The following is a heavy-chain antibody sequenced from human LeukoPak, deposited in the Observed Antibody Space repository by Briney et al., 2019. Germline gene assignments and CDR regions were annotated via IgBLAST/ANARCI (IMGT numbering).Heavy chain of an antibody. CDR2: INHSGST. Sequence: SETLSLTCAVYGGSFSGYYWSWLRQPPGKGLEWIGEINHSGSTNYNPSLKSRVTISVDTSKNQFSLKLSSVTAADTAVYYCASTYYYDSSGYSFDYWGQGTLVTVSS. D-gene: IGHD3-22*01. J-gene: IGHJ4*02. CDR1: GGSFSGYY. V-gene: IGHV4-34*01. CDR3: ASTYYYDSSGYSFDY.